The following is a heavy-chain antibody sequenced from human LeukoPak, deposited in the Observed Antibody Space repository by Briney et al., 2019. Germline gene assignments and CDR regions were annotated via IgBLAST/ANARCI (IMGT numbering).Heavy chain of an antibody. J-gene: IGHJ5*02. CDR1: GGSSSSYY. Sequence: SETPSLTCTVSGGSSSSYYWSWIRQPAGKGLEWIGCIYTSGSTNYNPSLKSRVTMSVDTSKNQFSLKLSSVTAADTAVYYCAREDYGANNWFDPWGQGTLVTVSS. V-gene: IGHV4-4*07. D-gene: IGHD4-17*01. CDR2: IYTSGST. CDR3: AREDYGANNWFDP.